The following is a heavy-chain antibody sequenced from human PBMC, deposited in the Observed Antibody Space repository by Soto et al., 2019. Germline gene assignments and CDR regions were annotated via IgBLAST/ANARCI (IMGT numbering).Heavy chain of an antibody. CDR1: GGSTSSGDYY. V-gene: IGHV4-30-4*01. CDR2: IYYSGST. Sequence: SETLSLTCTVSGGSTSSGDYYWSWIRQPPGKGLEWIGYIYYSGSTYYNPSLKSRVTISVDTSKNQFSLKLSSVTAADTAVYYCAREGFSYGMDVWGQGTTVTVSS. J-gene: IGHJ6*02. CDR3: AREGFSYGMDV.